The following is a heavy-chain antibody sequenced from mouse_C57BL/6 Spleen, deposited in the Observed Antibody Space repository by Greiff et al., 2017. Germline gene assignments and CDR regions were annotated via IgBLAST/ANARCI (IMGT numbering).Heavy chain of an antibody. Sequence: EVQLVESGGGLVKPGGSLKLSCAASGFTFSDYGMPWVRQAPEKGLEWVAYISSGSSTIYYADTVKGRSPISRDNAKKTLFLQMTSLRSEDTAMYYCARPYYYGSSSLDYWGQGTTLTVSS. J-gene: IGHJ2*01. CDR2: ISSGSSTI. CDR3: ARPYYYGSSSLDY. CDR1: GFTFSDYG. D-gene: IGHD1-1*01. V-gene: IGHV5-17*01.